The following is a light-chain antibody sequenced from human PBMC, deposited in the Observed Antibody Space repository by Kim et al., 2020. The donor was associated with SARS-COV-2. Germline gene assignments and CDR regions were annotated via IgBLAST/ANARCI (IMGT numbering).Light chain of an antibody. Sequence: GQSITISCTGTSRDVGGYNYVSWYQQHPGKAPKLMIYDVSKRPSGVSNRFSGSKSGNTASLTISGLQAEDEADYYCSSYTSSSRGVFGGGTQLTVL. CDR3: SSYTSSSRGV. V-gene: IGLV2-14*04. CDR2: DVS. J-gene: IGLJ2*01. CDR1: SRDVGGYNY.